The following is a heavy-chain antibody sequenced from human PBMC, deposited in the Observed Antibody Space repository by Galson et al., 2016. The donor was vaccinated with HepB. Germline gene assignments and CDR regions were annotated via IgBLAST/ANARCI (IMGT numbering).Heavy chain of an antibody. Sequence: SETLSLTCAVSGYSISSGYYWGWIRQSPGKGREWIASFYRSETTYHAPSLTRRVTISTDTSKNQFSLKLSSVTAADTAVYYCARAGTTVTTHYYYLDSWGQGTLVTVSP. J-gene: IGHJ4*02. CDR1: GYSISSGYY. V-gene: IGHV4-38-2*01. CDR2: FYRSETT. D-gene: IGHD4-17*01. CDR3: ARAGTTVTTHYYYLDS.